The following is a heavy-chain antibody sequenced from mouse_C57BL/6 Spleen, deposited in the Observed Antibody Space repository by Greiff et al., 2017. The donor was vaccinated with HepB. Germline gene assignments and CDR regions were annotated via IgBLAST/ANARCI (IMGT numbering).Heavy chain of an antibody. D-gene: IGHD2-5*01. CDR3: ARRSYSNYEGYAMDY. CDR1: GYTFTSYG. V-gene: IGHV1-81*01. J-gene: IGHJ4*01. CDR2: IYPRSGNT. Sequence: VQRVESGAELARPGASVKLSCKASGYTFTSYGISWVKQRTGQGLEWIGEIYPRSGNTYYNEKFKGKATLTADKSSSTAYMELRSLTSEDSAVYFCARRSYSNYEGYAMDYWGQGTSVTVSS.